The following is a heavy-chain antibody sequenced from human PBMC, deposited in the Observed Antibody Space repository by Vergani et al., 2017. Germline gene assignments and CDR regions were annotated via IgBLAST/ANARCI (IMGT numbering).Heavy chain of an antibody. J-gene: IGHJ5*02. CDR3: VRGGRGDHCDFWSRLGP. CDR2: ISNDGGNK. CDR1: GFSFNTYG. V-gene: IGHV3-30*03. Sequence: QVQLVETGGGVVQPGGSLRLYCATSGFSFNTYGAHWVRQAPGKGLEWVAVISNDGGNKYYADSVKGRFTIYKDNTVDMLSLQMNSLRPEDTAVYYCVRGGRGDHCDFWSRLGPWGQGTRVIVSA. D-gene: IGHD3-3*01.